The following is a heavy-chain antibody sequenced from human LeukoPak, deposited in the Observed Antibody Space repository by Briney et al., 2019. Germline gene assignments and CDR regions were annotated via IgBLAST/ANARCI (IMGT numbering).Heavy chain of an antibody. CDR2: VYYSGIT. D-gene: IGHD3-3*01. CDR1: GGSINNYY. V-gene: IGHV4-59*08. CDR3: ARHLYDYYFDY. Sequence: KPSETLSLTCTVSGGSINNYYWSWIRQPPGKGLEWVGYVYYSGITNSNASLKSRVTISVDTSENQFSLKLTSVTAADTAVYFCARHLYDYYFDYWGQGTLVTVSS. J-gene: IGHJ4*02.